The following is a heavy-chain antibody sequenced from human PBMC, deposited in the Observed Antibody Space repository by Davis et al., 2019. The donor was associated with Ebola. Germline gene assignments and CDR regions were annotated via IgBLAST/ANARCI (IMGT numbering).Heavy chain of an antibody. CDR1: GFTFSSYG. CDR2: ISSSGSTI. J-gene: IGHJ6*02. V-gene: IGHV3-48*04. CDR3: ARTTSGYDVNYYYYYGMDV. Sequence: GESLKISCAASGFTFSSYGMHWVRQAPGKGLEWVSYISSSGSTIYYADSVKGRFTISRDNAKNSLYLQMNSLRAEDTAVYYCARTTSGYDVNYYYYYGMDVWGQGTTVTVSS. D-gene: IGHD5-12*01.